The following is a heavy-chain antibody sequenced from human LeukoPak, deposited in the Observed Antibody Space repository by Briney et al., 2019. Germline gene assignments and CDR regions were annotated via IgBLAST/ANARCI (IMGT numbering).Heavy chain of an antibody. CDR2: IYYSGST. J-gene: IGHJ4*02. Sequence: SETLSLTCTVSGGSISSGGYYWSWIRQHPGKGLEWIGYIYYSGSTYYNPSLKSRVTISVDTSKNQFSLKLSSVTAADTAVYYCARGGRYYDSSGYYYRFLDYWGQGTLVTVSS. CDR3: ARGGRYYDSSGYYYRFLDY. D-gene: IGHD3-22*01. CDR1: GGSISSGGYY. V-gene: IGHV4-31*03.